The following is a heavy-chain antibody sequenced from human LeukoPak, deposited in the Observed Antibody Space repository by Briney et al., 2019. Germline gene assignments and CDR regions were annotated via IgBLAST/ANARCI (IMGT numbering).Heavy chain of an antibody. D-gene: IGHD3-22*01. Sequence: ASVKVSCKHSGYTFTSYGISWVRQAPGQGLEWMGWISAYNGNTNYAQKLQGRVTMTTDTSTSTAYMELRSLRSDDTAVYYCAALRYYYDSSGYYYYYYGMDVWGQGTTVTVSS. CDR2: ISAYNGNT. V-gene: IGHV1-18*01. CDR1: GYTFTSYG. J-gene: IGHJ6*02. CDR3: AALRYYYDSSGYYYYYYGMDV.